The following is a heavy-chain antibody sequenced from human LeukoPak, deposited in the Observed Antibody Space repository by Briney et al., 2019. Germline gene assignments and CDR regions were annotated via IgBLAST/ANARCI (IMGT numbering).Heavy chain of an antibody. Sequence: GGSLRLSCAASGFTFSSYSMNWVRQAPGKGLEWVSSISSSSSYIYYADSVKGRFTTSRDNAKNSLYLQMNSLRAEDTALYYCARDQGAAGDYWGQGTLVTVSS. J-gene: IGHJ4*02. D-gene: IGHD6-13*01. CDR2: ISSSSSYI. CDR1: GFTFSSYS. V-gene: IGHV3-21*01. CDR3: ARDQGAAGDY.